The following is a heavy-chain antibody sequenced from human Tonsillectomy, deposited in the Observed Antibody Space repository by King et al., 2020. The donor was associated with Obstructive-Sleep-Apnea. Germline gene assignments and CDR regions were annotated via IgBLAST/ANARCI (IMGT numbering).Heavy chain of an antibody. CDR1: GFSFSSYG. J-gene: IGHJ5*01. Sequence: VQLVESGGGVVQPGGSLRLSCVASGFSFSSYGMHWVRQAPGKGLEWVAFIQYDGTDDYYGDSVKGRFTISRDNSKNTLYLHMNSLRAEDTAVYYCVKDFLDSWGQGTLVTVSS. V-gene: IGHV3-30*02. CDR3: VKDFLDS. CDR2: IQYDGTDD.